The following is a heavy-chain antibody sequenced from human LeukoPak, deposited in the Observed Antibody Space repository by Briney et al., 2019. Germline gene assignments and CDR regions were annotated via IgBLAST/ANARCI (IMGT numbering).Heavy chain of an antibody. CDR1: GGSISSYY. D-gene: IGHD2-2*03. V-gene: IGHV4-4*07. CDR2: IYTSGST. J-gene: IGHJ6*02. CDR3: ARVDRTYYYYGMDV. Sequence: SETLSLTCTVSGGSISSYYWSWIRQPAGKGLEWIGRIYTSGSTNYNPSLKSRVTMSVDMSKNQFSLKLSSVTAADTAVYYCARVDRTYYYYGMDVWGQGTTVTVSS.